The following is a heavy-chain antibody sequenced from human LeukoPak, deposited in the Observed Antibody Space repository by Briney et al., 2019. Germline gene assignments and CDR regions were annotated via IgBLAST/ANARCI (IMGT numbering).Heavy chain of an antibody. CDR3: ARDCCSSTSCYTGGPLDY. J-gene: IGHJ4*02. CDR2: ISSSSSYI. CDR1: GFTFSSYS. Sequence: GGSLRLSCAASGFTFSSYSMNWVRQAPGKGLEWVSSISSSSSYIYYADSVKGRFTISRDNAKNSLYLQMNSLRAEDTAVYYCARDCCSSTSCYTGGPLDYWGQGTLVTVSS. D-gene: IGHD2-2*02. V-gene: IGHV3-21*01.